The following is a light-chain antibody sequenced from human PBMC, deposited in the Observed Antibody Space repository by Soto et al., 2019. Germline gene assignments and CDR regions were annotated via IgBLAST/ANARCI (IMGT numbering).Light chain of an antibody. V-gene: IGKV1-8*01. J-gene: IGKJ4*01. CDR2: AAS. Sequence: IWMTQSPSSVSAFTGDRVTITCRASQGIGNYVAWYQHKPGKAPKLLIYAASTLQNGVPSRFSGSGSGTDLALTISPLQSEDLTTYYCRKYYDSFNPFGAGTKVEIK. CDR1: QGIGNY. CDR3: RKYYDSFNP.